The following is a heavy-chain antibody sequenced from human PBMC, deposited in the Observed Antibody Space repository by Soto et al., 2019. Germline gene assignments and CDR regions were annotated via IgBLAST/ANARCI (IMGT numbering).Heavy chain of an antibody. J-gene: IGHJ4*02. V-gene: IGHV3-30*03. D-gene: IGHD6-6*01. CDR3: ARDSSEWGMAGRLDY. Sequence: GGSLRLSCAASGYTFSSYGMHWVRQTPGKGLEWVAVISYAGSNIYYADSVKGRFTISRDNSKNTLYLHLNSLRAEDTAVYYCARDSSEWGMAGRLDYWGQGTPVTVSS. CDR2: ISYAGSNI. CDR1: GYTFSSYG.